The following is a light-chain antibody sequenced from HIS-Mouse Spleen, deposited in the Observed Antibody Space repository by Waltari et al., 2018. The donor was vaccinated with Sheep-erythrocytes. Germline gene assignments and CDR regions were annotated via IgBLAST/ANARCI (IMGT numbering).Light chain of an antibody. CDR3: MQGT. CDR2: KVS. J-gene: IGKJ2*01. Sequence: DVVWTQSQLSLPVTLGQPASIYCRSSQSLVHSDGNTYLSWFQQRQGQSPRRLIYKVSNRDSGVPDRFSGSGSGTDFTLKISRVEAEDVGVYYCMQGTFGQGTKLEIK. V-gene: IGKV2-30*02. CDR1: QSLVHSDGNTY.